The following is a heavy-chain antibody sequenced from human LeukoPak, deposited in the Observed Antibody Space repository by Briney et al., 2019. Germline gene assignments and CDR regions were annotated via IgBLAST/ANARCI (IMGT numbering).Heavy chain of an antibody. D-gene: IGHD3-22*01. V-gene: IGHV1-18*01. CDR3: ARHPSYGVSSGYNLDY. CDR2: ISAYNGNT. Sequence: ASVKVSCKASSYTFTSYGISWLRQAPGQGLEWMGWISAYNGNTNYAQKLQGRVTMTTDTSTSTAYMELRSLRSDDTAVYYCARHPSYGVSSGYNLDYWGQGTLVTVSS. CDR1: SYTFTSYG. J-gene: IGHJ4*02.